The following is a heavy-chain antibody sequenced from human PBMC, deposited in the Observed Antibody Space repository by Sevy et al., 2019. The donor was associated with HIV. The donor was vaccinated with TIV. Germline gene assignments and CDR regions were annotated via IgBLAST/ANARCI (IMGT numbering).Heavy chain of an antibody. V-gene: IGHV3-7*01. CDR3: ARAQQVTMLVVIGGLYFDF. J-gene: IGHJ4*02. CDR2: IKQDMSEK. Sequence: GGSLRLSCAASGFTFSSYWMTWVRQAPRKGLEWVANIKQDMSEKYYADSVKGRFTLSRDNARNSLYLQMESLRAVDTALYYCARAQQVTMLVVIGGLYFDFWGQGTLVTVSS. D-gene: IGHD3-22*01. CDR1: GFTFSSYW.